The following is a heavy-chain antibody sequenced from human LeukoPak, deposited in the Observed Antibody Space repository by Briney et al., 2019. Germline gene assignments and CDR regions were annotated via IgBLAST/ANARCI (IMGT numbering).Heavy chain of an antibody. CDR1: GGTFSSYA. D-gene: IGHD6-19*01. J-gene: IGHJ3*02. V-gene: IGHV1-69*05. CDR2: IIPIFGTA. CDR3: ARSEYSSGWVLGEVDAFDI. Sequence: SVKVSCKASGGTFSSYAISWVRQAPGQGLEWMGRIIPIFGTANYAQKFQGRVTITTDESTSTAYMELSSLRSEDTAVYYCARSEYSSGWVLGEVDAFDIWGLGTMVTVSS.